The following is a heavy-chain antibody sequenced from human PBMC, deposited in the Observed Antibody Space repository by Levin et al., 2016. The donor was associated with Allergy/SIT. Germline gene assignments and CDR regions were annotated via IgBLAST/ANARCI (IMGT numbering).Heavy chain of an antibody. V-gene: IGHV1-18*01. Sequence: WVRQAPGQGLEWLGWINTYKGNTNYAQKLQGRVTMTTDTSTSTAYMELRSLRSDDTALYYCARDLEHPYYYYYGMDVWGQGTTVTVSS. J-gene: IGHJ6*02. CDR3: ARDLEHPYYYYYGMDV. D-gene: IGHD1/OR15-1a*01. CDR2: INTYKGNT.